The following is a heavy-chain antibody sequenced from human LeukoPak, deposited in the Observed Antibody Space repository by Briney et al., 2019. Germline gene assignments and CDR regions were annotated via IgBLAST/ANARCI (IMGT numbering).Heavy chain of an antibody. V-gene: IGHV3-21*01. CDR2: ISSSSSYI. D-gene: IGHD2-2*01. J-gene: IGHJ4*02. Sequence: GGSLRLSCAASGFTFSSYSMNWVRQAPGKGLEWVSSISSSSSYIYYADSVKGRFTISRDNAKNSLYLQVNSLRAEDTAVYYCARVGYQLPSFDYWGQGTLVTVSS. CDR1: GFTFSSYS. CDR3: ARVGYQLPSFDY.